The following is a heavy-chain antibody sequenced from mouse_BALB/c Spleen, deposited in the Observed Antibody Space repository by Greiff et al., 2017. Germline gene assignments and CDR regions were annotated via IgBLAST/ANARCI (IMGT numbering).Heavy chain of an antibody. CDR3: ARHLMITTGAMDY. V-gene: IGHV5-6*01. Sequence: EVKLVESGGDLVKPGGSLKLSCAASGFTFSSYGMSWVRQTPDKRLEWVATISSGGSYTYYPDSVKGRFTISRDNAKNTLYLQMSSLKSEDTAMYYCARHLMITTGAMDYWGQGTSVTVSS. D-gene: IGHD2-4*01. J-gene: IGHJ4*01. CDR2: ISSGGSYT. CDR1: GFTFSSYG.